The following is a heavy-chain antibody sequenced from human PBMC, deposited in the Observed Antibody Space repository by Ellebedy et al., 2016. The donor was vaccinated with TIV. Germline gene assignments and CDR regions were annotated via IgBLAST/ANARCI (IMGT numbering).Heavy chain of an antibody. CDR3: ARSSVNAHFYYGMDV. CDR1: GFTVSNIY. J-gene: IGHJ6*02. D-gene: IGHD5/OR15-5a*01. CDR2: IYSGDST. Sequence: GESLKISCAASGFTVSNIYMSWVRQAPGKGLKWVSVIYSGDSTYYADSVEGRFTISRDNAKNSLYLQMNSLRDEDTAVFYCARSSVNAHFYYGMDVWGQGTTVTVSS. V-gene: IGHV3-53*01.